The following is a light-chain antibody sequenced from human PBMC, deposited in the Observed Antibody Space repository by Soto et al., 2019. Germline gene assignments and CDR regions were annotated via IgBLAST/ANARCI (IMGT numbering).Light chain of an antibody. Sequence: QSALTQPVSVSGSPGQSITISCTGTSSDVGGYNYVSWYQQHPGKAPKLMIYDVSNRPSGVSNRFSGSKSGNTASLTIFGLQAEDEADYYCSSYTSSSTLVFGGGTKLTVL. CDR1: SSDVGGYNY. V-gene: IGLV2-14*01. J-gene: IGLJ2*01. CDR3: SSYTSSSTLV. CDR2: DVS.